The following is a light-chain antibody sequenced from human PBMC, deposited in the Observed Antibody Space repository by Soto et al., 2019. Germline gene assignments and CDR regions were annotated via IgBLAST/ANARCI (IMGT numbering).Light chain of an antibody. V-gene: IGLV1-44*01. J-gene: IGLJ1*01. CDR3: AAWDDSLDAYV. CDR2: SSY. Sequence: QSVLTQPPSASGTPGQRVSISCSGSRSNIGTNTVNWYQQFPGTAPKLLIFSSYLRLSGVPDRFSASRSGASASLAISGLQSEDEADYYCAAWDDSLDAYVFGSGTK. CDR1: RSNIGTNT.